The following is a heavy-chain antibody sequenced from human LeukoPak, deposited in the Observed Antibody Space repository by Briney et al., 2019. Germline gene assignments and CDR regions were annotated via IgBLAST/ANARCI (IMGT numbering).Heavy chain of an antibody. Sequence: ASVKVSCKSSRYTFTSYVISWVGQAPGQGLEWMGLISAYNGNTNYVQKLQGRVTMTTETSTHTAYMALRSLSSDDTAVYYCARVFLGYDILTGYYMAHFDYWGQGTLVTVSS. D-gene: IGHD3-9*01. CDR3: ARVFLGYDILTGYYMAHFDY. CDR1: RYTFTSYV. CDR2: ISAYNGNT. J-gene: IGHJ4*02. V-gene: IGHV1-18*01.